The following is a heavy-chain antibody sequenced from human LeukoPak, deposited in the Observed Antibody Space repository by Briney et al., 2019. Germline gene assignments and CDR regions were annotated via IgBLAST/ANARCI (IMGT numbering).Heavy chain of an antibody. D-gene: IGHD3-22*01. CDR2: ISYDGSNK. CDR3: ARNYHSSGYWFFNY. CDR1: GFTFSIFG. V-gene: IGHV3-30*03. Sequence: GGSLRLSCAASGFTFSIFGMHWVRQAPGKGLEWVAVISYDGSNKYYVDSVKGRFTISRDNSKNTLYLQMNSLSAEDTAVYYCARNYHSSGYWFFNYWGQGTLVTVSS. J-gene: IGHJ4*02.